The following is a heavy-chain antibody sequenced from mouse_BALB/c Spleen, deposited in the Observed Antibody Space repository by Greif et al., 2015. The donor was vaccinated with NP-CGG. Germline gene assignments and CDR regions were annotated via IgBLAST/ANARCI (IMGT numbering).Heavy chain of an antibody. J-gene: IGHJ4*01. CDR1: GYTFTDYY. CDR3: ARRTGTEAMDY. D-gene: IGHD4-1*01. Sequence: VQLAESGPELVKPGASVKISCKASGYTFTDYYINWVKQKPGQGLEWIGWIYPGSGNTKYNEKFKGKATLTVDTSSSTAYMQLSSLTSEDTAVYFCARRTGTEAMDYWGQGTAVTVSS. V-gene: IGHV1-84*02. CDR2: IYPGSGNT.